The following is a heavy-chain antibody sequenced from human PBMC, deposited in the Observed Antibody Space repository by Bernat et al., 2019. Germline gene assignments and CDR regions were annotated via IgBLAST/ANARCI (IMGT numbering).Heavy chain of an antibody. CDR3: TTAFFMITCGGDLDY. D-gene: IGHD3-16*01. V-gene: IGHV3-15*01. CDR2: IKSETGGGKK. Sequence: EVQLVESGGGLVKPGGSLRLSCAASGFTFSNACMSWVRQAPGKGLEWVGRIKSETGGGKKDYAAPVKGRFTISRDDSKNTLYLQMNSLKTEDTAVYYCTTAFFMITCGGDLDYWGQGTLVTVSS. J-gene: IGHJ4*02. CDR1: GFTFSNAC.